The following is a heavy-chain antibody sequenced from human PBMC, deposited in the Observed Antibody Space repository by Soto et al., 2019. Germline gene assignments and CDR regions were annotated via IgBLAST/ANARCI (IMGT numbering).Heavy chain of an antibody. J-gene: IGHJ3*01. CDR2: FDPEDGET. Sequence: SVKVSCKVARYTLTEVSMHWVRQAPGKGLEWMGGFDPEDGETIYAQKFQGRVTMTEDTSTDTAYMELSSLRSEDTAVYYCATVGRPRITMIVVGALGNWGQGAMVTVSS. CDR1: RYTLTEVS. CDR3: ATVGRPRITMIVVGALGN. D-gene: IGHD3-22*01. V-gene: IGHV1-24*01.